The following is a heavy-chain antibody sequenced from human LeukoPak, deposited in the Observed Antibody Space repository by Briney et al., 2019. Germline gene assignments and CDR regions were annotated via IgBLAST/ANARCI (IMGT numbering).Heavy chain of an antibody. J-gene: IGHJ4*02. CDR2: IFHTGST. Sequence: KPSETLSLTCTVSGGSISSNYWSWIRQPPGKGLEWIGYIFHTGSTNYNPSLKSRVTISVDTSKNQFSLKLNSVTAADTAVYYCARGGGYASPIGYWGQGALVTVSS. V-gene: IGHV4-4*09. CDR1: GGSISSNY. CDR3: ARGGGYASPIGY. D-gene: IGHD5-12*01.